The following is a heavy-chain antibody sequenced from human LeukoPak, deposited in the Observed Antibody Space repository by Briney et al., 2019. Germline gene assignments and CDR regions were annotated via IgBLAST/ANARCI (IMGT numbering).Heavy chain of an antibody. V-gene: IGHV1-18*01. CDR1: GYTFTSYG. CDR2: ISAYNGNT. J-gene: IGHJ4*02. CDR3: ARGSPLSYSSSWYFDY. Sequence: RASVKVSCKASGYTFTSYGISWVRQAPGQGLEWMGWISAYNGNTNYAQKLQGRVTMTTDTSTSTAYMELRSLRSDDTAAYYCARGSPLSYSSSWYFDYWGQGTLVTVSS. D-gene: IGHD6-13*01.